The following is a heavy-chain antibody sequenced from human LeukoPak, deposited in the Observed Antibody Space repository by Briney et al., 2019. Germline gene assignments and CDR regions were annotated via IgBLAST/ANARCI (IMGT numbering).Heavy chain of an antibody. D-gene: IGHD5-18*01. Sequence: GESLKISCKGSGYSFTSYWIGWVRQMPGKGLEWMGIIYPADSDTRYSPSFQGQVIISADKSINTAYLQWSSLKASDTAMYYCARSQGIRVNWYFDLWGRGTLVTVSS. V-gene: IGHV5-51*03. J-gene: IGHJ2*01. CDR1: GYSFTSYW. CDR3: ARSQGIRVNWYFDL. CDR2: IYPADSDT.